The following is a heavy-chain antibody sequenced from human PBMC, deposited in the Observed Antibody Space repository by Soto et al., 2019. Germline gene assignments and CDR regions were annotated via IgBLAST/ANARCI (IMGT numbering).Heavy chain of an antibody. V-gene: IGHV1-69*01. CDR2: IIPIFATA. D-gene: IGHD3-3*01. J-gene: IGHJ6*02. Sequence: QVQLVQSGAEVKKPGSSVKVSCKASGGTFSNYAISWVRQAPGQGLEWMGGIIPIFATANYAQKFQGRVTITADESTGTAYMELRSLRYEDTAVCYCASSRITIFGGPPMGTYHYYAMDVWGQGTTVTVSS. CDR3: ASSRITIFGGPPMGTYHYYAMDV. CDR1: GGTFSNYA.